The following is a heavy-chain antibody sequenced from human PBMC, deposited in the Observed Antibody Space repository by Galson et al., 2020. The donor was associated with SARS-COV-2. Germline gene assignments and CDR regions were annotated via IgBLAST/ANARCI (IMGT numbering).Heavy chain of an antibody. Sequence: GESLKISCAASGFTFGYYAISWFRQAPGKGLEWVSIIRNKDYGEITEYAESVKGRFTVSRDDSQSISYLHMNSLKIDDTAVYYCSRARFQLPPCDQAVDIWAQGTMVTVS. CDR2: IRNKDYGEIT. D-gene: IGHD2-2*01. V-gene: IGHV3-49*03. CDR3: SRARFQLPPCDQAVDI. CDR1: GFTFGYYA. J-gene: IGHJ3*02.